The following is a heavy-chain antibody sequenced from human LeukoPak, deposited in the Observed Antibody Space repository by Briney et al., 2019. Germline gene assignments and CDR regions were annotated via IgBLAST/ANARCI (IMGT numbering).Heavy chain of an antibody. V-gene: IGHV1-18*01. CDR1: GYTFTSYG. J-gene: IGHJ1*01. CDR3: ARDIPVVAWEPKNHEYFQH. CDR2: ISAYNGNT. D-gene: IGHD1-26*01. Sequence: ASVQVSCKASGYTFTSYGISWVRQAPGQGLEWMGWISAYNGNTDYAQKLQGRVTMTTDTSTSTAYMELRSLRSDDTAVYYCARDIPVVAWEPKNHEYFQHWGQGTLVTVSS.